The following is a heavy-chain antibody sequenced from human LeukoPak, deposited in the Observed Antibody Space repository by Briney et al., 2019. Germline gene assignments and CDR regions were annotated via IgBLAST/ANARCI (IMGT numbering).Heavy chain of an antibody. CDR3: GMSGDRVPLQDDVFDV. J-gene: IGHJ3*01. Sequence: GESLKISCKVSGYSFTSYCIGWVRQMPGRGLEWMGIIYPGDSGPTYSPSFQGQVTISVDKSINTAYLQWSSLQASDTAMYYCGMSGDRVPLQDDVFDVWGQGTMVTVST. CDR1: GYSFTSYC. V-gene: IGHV5-51*01. D-gene: IGHD1-26*01. CDR2: IYPGDSGP.